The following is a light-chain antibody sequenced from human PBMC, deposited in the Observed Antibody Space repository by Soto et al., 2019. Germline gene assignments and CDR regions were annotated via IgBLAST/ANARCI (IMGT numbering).Light chain of an antibody. J-gene: IGLJ2*01. Sequence: QSVLTQPPSVSGAPGQRVTISCTGSSSNIGAGYDIHWYQHLPGTAPKLLIYGNINRPSGVPDRFSGSKSGTSASLAITGLQAEDEAYYYCQSYDSSLSGSVVFGGGTKLTVL. CDR3: QSYDSSLSGSVV. CDR1: SSNIGAGYD. V-gene: IGLV1-40*01. CDR2: GNI.